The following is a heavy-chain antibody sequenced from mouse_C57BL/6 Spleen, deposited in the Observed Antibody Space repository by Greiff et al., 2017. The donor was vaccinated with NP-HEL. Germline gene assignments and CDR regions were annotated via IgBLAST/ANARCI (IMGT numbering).Heavy chain of an antibody. CDR3: ARDLSSGWFAY. CDR2: ISYDGSN. V-gene: IGHV3-6*01. CDR1: GYSITSGYY. Sequence: ESGPGLVKPSQSLSLTCSVTGYSITSGYYWNWIRQFPGNKLEWMGYISYDGSNNYNPSLKNRISITRDTSKNQFFLKLNSVTTEDTATYYCARDLSSGWFAYWGQGTLVTVSA. D-gene: IGHD3-2*02. J-gene: IGHJ3*01.